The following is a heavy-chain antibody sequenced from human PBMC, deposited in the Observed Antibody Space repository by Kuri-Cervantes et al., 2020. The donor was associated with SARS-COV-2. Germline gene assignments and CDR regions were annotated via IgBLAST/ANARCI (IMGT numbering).Heavy chain of an antibody. CDR3: ARAGYSSSWNRGWFDP. CDR1: GGSISSSSDY. J-gene: IGHJ5*02. CDR2: IYYSGST. D-gene: IGHD6-13*01. V-gene: IGHV4-39*01. Sequence: ESLKISCTVSGGSISSSSDYWGWIRQPPGKGLEWIGSIYYSGSTYYNSSLKSRVTISVDTSKNQFSLKLSSVTAADTAVYYCARAGYSSSWNRGWFDPWGQGTLVTVSS.